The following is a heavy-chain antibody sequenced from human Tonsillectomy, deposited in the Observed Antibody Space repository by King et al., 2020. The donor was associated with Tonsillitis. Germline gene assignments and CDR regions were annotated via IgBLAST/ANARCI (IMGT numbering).Heavy chain of an antibody. CDR1: GFTYGDYA. J-gene: IGHJ4*02. CDR2: IRRKGYGGTA. Sequence: EVQLVESGGGLVPPGRSLRLSCTTSGFTYGDYAMSWFRQSPGKGLEWVGFIRRKGYGGTAQYAASVNGRFTISRDDSKSIAYLQMNSLKTEDTAVYYCTRAGKNYYETSGYYYGRNYWGQGTLVTVSS. V-gene: IGHV3-49*03. D-gene: IGHD3-22*01. CDR3: TRAGKNYYETSGYYYGRNY.